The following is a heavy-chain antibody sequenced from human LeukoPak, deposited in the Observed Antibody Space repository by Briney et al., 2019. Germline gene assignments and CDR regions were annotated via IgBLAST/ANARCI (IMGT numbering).Heavy chain of an antibody. CDR2: ISSSSSTI. J-gene: IGHJ6*03. CDR1: GSTFSSYS. CDR3: ARDCYYYYYMDV. Sequence: PGGSLRLSCAASGSTFSSYSMNWVRQAPGKGLEWVSYISSSSSTIYYADSVKGRFTISRDNAKNSLYLQMNSLRAEDTAVYYCARDCYYYYYMDVWGKGPTVTVSS. V-gene: IGHV3-48*01.